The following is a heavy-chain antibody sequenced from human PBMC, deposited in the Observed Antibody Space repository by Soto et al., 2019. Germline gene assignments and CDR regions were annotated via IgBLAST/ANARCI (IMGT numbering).Heavy chain of an antibody. CDR1: GGSILDRTYY. D-gene: IGHD3-22*01. CDR2: IFYSGGT. J-gene: IGHJ5*02. V-gene: IGHV4-39*01. CDR3: ARQASGYYYGWFDP. Sequence: QLLLQESGPGLEKPSETLSLSCTVCGGSILDRTYYWAWIRQSPGKGLEWIGTIFYSGGTFYTPSLKSRVTMSVDTSNNQFSLKLSSVTAADTAVYYCARQASGYYYGWFDPWGQGTLVTVSS.